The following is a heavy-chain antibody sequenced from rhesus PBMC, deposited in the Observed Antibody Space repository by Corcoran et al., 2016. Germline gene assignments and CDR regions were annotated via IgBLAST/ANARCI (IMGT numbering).Heavy chain of an antibody. CDR1: GYTFTSYS. CDR3: ARGYWSEIYGLDS. Sequence: QVQLVQSGAEVKKPGASVKRSCKASGYTFTSYSINWARQAPGQGLEWMGWINPGNGNTGYAQKFQGRITMTRDTSTSTAYMELSSLRSEDTAVYYCARGYWSEIYGLDSWGQGVVVTVSS. D-gene: IGHD3-22*01. J-gene: IGHJ6*01. V-gene: IGHV1-200*01. CDR2: INPGNGNT.